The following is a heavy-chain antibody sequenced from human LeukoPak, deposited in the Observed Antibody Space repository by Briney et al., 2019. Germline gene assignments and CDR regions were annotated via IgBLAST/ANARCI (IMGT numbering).Heavy chain of an antibody. Sequence: ASVKVSCKASGYTFTSYDINWVRQATGQGLEWMGWMNPNSGNTGYAQKFQGRVTMTRNTSISTAYMELGSLRSEDTAVYYCARVPGIAVAGTYYYYGMDVWGQGTTVTVSS. CDR2: MNPNSGNT. CDR3: ARVPGIAVAGTYYYYGMDV. V-gene: IGHV1-8*01. D-gene: IGHD6-19*01. J-gene: IGHJ6*02. CDR1: GYTFTSYD.